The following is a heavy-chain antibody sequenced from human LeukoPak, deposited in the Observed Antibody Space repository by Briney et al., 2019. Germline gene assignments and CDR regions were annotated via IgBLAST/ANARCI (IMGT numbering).Heavy chain of an antibody. D-gene: IGHD5-12*01. Sequence: GGSLRLSCAASGFTFSGYYMFWVRQVPGKGLMWVSHINGAGTETTYADSVEGRFTISRDNAKNTLYLQMNSLGAEDTAVYYCAPQQTYSPYNWFDPWGQGTLVTVSS. CDR2: INGAGTET. CDR1: GFTFSGYY. V-gene: IGHV3-74*01. CDR3: APQQTYSPYNWFDP. J-gene: IGHJ5*02.